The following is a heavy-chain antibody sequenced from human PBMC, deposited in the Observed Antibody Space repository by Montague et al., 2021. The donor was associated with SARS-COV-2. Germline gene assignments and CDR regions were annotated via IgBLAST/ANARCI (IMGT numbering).Heavy chain of an antibody. CDR2: VYCSGST. D-gene: IGHD2-15*01. Sequence: SETLSLTCTISGVSISCYHRYWGWSPHLTGSELKWMEAVYCSGSTWLNPSLKSRVTISVDTSKNQLSLNLRSVTAADTAVYFCGRVILSATSNPFDCWGPGTLVTVSS. CDR3: GRVILSATSNPFDC. CDR1: GVSISCYHRY. J-gene: IGHJ4*02. V-gene: IGHV4-39*07.